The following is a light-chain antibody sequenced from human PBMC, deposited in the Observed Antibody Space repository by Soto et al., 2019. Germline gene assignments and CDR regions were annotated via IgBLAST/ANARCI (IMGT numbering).Light chain of an antibody. V-gene: IGKV3-15*01. CDR2: GAS. J-gene: IGKJ2*02. CDR3: QQYHDWCT. Sequence: EIVMTQSPATLSVSPGERATLSCRASQSVISNVAWYQQKPGQSPRLLIFGASTRATGIPARFSGSGSGTEFTLTISSLQSEDFAVYYCQQYHDWCTSGQGTKLEIK. CDR1: QSVISN.